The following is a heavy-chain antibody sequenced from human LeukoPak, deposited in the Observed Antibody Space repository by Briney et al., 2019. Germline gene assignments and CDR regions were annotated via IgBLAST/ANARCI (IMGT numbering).Heavy chain of an antibody. D-gene: IGHD4-17*01. V-gene: IGHV4-59*01. J-gene: IGHJ5*02. Sequence: SETLSLTCTVSGGSISSYYWSWIRQPPGKGLEWIGYIYYSGSTNYNPSLKSRVTISVDTSKNQFSLKLSSVTAADTAVYYCARDRGDYSWFDPWGQRTLVTVSS. CDR2: IYYSGST. CDR1: GGSISSYY. CDR3: ARDRGDYSWFDP.